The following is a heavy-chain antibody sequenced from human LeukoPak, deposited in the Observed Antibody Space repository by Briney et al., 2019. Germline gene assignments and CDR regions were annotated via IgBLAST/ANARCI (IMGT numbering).Heavy chain of an antibody. CDR1: GFTVSSNY. J-gene: IGHJ4*02. D-gene: IGHD6-13*01. V-gene: IGHV3-66*01. CDR2: IYSGGST. Sequence: PGGSLRLSCAASGFTVSSNYMSRVRQAPGKGLEWVSIIYSGGSTYYADSVKGRFTMSRDNSKNTVFLQMNSLRAEDTAVYYCARMPSSSRTDYWGQGTLVTVSS. CDR3: ARMPSSSRTDY.